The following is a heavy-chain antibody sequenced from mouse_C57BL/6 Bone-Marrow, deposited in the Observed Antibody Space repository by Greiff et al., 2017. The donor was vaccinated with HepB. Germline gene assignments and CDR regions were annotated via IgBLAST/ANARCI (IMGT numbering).Heavy chain of an antibody. J-gene: IGHJ2*01. CDR1: GFNIKDDY. CDR3: TTWRDY. CDR2: IDPENGDT. Sequence: VQLKESGAELVRPGASVKLSCTASGFNIKDDYMHWVKQRPEQGLEWIGWIDPENGDTEYASKFQGKATITADTSSNTAYLQLRSLTSEDTAVYYCTTWRDYWGQGTTLTVSS. V-gene: IGHV14-4*01.